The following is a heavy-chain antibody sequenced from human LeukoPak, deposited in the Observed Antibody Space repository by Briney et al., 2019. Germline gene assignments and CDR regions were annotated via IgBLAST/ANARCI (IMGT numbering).Heavy chain of an antibody. Sequence: SETLSLTCAVYGGSFSGYYWSWIRQPPGKGLEWIGEINHSGSTNYNPSLKSRVTISVDTSKNQFSLKLSSVTVADTAVYYCARGAILDPWGQGTLVTVSS. CDR1: GGSFSGYY. CDR3: ARGAILDP. D-gene: IGHD3-9*01. J-gene: IGHJ5*02. CDR2: INHSGST. V-gene: IGHV4-34*01.